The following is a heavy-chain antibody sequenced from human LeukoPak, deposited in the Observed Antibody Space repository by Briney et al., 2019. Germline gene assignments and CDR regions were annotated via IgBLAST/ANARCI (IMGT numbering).Heavy chain of an antibody. Sequence: GGSLRLSCAASGFTFSSYAMSWVRQAPGKGLEWVSAISGSGGSTYYADSVKGRFTISRDNSKNTLYLQMNSLKTEDTAVYYCTTERYYYGSGSLDYWGQGTLVTVSS. D-gene: IGHD3-10*01. J-gene: IGHJ4*02. CDR1: GFTFSSYA. V-gene: IGHV3-23*01. CDR3: TTERYYYGSGSLDY. CDR2: ISGSGGST.